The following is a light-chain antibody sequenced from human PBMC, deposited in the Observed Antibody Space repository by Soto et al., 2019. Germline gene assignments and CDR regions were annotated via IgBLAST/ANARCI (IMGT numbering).Light chain of an antibody. V-gene: IGKV3-11*01. CDR3: QQRSNWPLT. Sequence: EIVWTQAPATLSLSPGERATLACRASQSVNSNLAWYQQKPGQAPSLLIFDASYRATDIPARFSGSGSGTDFTLTISSLEPEDFAVYYCQQRSNWPLTFGGGTKVDIK. CDR1: QSVNSN. CDR2: DAS. J-gene: IGKJ4*01.